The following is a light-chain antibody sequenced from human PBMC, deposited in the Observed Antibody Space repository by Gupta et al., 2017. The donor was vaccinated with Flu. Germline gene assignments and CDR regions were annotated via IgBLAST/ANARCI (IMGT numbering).Light chain of an antibody. CDR2: AAS. V-gene: IGKV1-6*01. Sequence: ALQLTQSPSSLSAAVGDRVTITCRASQGIRNDLGWYQQKPGKAPKLLIYAASSLQSGVPSRFSGSGSGTDFTLTISSLQPEDFATYYCLQDYNYPWTFGQGTKVEIK. J-gene: IGKJ1*01. CDR1: QGIRND. CDR3: LQDYNYPWT.